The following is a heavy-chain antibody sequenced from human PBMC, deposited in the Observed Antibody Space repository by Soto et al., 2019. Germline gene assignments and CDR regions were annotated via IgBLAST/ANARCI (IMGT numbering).Heavy chain of an antibody. V-gene: IGHV3-7*01. J-gene: IGHJ4*02. Sequence: EVQLAESGGGLVQPGGSLRLSCVASGFTFRNYWMSWLRQAPGKGLEWVANTNQDGRERYSVDSVKGRFTISRDNAKNSMHLQMNSLRAEDTAVYYCARDGSGYSTDWGQGTLVTVSS. D-gene: IGHD5-18*01. CDR2: TNQDGRER. CDR3: ARDGSGYSTD. CDR1: GFTFRNYW.